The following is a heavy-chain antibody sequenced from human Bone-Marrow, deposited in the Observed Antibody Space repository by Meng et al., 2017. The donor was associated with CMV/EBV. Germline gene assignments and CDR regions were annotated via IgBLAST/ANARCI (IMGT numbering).Heavy chain of an antibody. CDR2: IYSSGNT. D-gene: IGHD5-24*01. CDR3: ARGSTRDKFDP. Sequence: SETPSLTCTVSGGSISNYYWSWIRQSPGRGLEWIGYIYSSGNTNYNPSLKSRVTISVDASKNQFSLRLSSVTAADTAIYYCARGSTRDKFDPWGQGTLVTVSS. V-gene: IGHV4-59*01. J-gene: IGHJ5*02. CDR1: GGSISNYY.